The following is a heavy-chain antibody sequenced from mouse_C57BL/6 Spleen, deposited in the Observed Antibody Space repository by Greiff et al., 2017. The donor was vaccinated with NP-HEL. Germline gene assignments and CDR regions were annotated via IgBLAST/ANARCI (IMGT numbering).Heavy chain of an antibody. CDR3: AREEVYYGNYLFAY. V-gene: IGHV1-82*01. J-gene: IGHJ3*01. CDR2: IYPGDGDT. CDR1: GYAFSSSW. Sequence: VQLQQSGPELVKPGASVKISCKASGYAFSSSWMNWVKQRPGKGLEWIGRIYPGDGDTNYNGKFKGKATLTADKSSSTAYMQLSSLTSEDSAVYFCAREEVYYGNYLFAYWGQGTLVTVSA. D-gene: IGHD2-1*01.